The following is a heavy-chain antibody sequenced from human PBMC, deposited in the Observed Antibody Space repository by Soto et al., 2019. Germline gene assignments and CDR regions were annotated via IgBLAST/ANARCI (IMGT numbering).Heavy chain of an antibody. Sequence: QVQLVESGGGVVQPGRSLRLSCAASGFPFSSYAMHWVRQAPGKGLEGVAVISYDGSNKYYADSVKGRVTIYRDTSKNMLYLQLNSLRAEDTAVYYCARVSYYDYWSGYYNHYYGMDVWGKGTTVTVSS. CDR1: GFPFSSYA. V-gene: IGHV3-30-3*01. CDR2: ISYDGSNK. CDR3: ARVSYYDYWSGYYNHYYGMDV. J-gene: IGHJ6*04. D-gene: IGHD3-3*01.